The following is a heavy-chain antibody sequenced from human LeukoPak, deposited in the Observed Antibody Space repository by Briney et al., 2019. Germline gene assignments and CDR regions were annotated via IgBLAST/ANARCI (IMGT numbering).Heavy chain of an antibody. CDR3: ARGGGAVAVDDAFDI. CDR2: ISSSSSTI. Sequence: PGGSLRLSCAASGFTFSSYSMNWVRQAPGKGLELVSYISSSSSTIYYADSVKGRFTISRDNAKNSLYLQMNSLRAEDTAVYYCARGGGAVAVDDAFDIWGQGTMVTVSS. D-gene: IGHD6-19*01. CDR1: GFTFSSYS. V-gene: IGHV3-48*01. J-gene: IGHJ3*02.